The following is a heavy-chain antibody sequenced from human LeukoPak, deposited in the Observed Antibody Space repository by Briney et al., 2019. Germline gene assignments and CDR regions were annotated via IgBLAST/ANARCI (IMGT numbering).Heavy chain of an antibody. Sequence: ASVKVSCKAPGGTFSNYVITWVRQAPGQGLEWMGGIHSIFGTANYAQKFQGRVTITADESTSTAYMELSSLRSEDTAVYYCARDLADGSYPDWGQGTLVTVSS. CDR1: GGTFSNYV. V-gene: IGHV1-69*13. CDR3: ARDLADGSYPD. J-gene: IGHJ4*02. CDR2: IHSIFGTA. D-gene: IGHD1-26*01.